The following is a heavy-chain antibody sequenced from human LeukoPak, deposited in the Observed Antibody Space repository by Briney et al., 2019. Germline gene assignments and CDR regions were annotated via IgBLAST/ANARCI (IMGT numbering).Heavy chain of an antibody. CDR3: ARGEMVRGVIITPAYYYYMDV. Sequence: SVKVSCKASGGTFSSYAISWVRQAPGQGLEWMGGIIPIFGTANYAQKFQGRVTITADKSTSTAYMELSSLRSEDTAVYYCARGEMVRGVIITPAYYYYMDVWGKGTTVTVSS. V-gene: IGHV1-69*06. D-gene: IGHD3-10*01. CDR1: GGTFSSYA. J-gene: IGHJ6*03. CDR2: IIPIFGTA.